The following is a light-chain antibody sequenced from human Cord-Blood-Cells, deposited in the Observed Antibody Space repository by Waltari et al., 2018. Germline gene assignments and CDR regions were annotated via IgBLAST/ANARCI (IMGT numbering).Light chain of an antibody. CDR1: SRAVGSYNL. J-gene: IGLJ2*01. CDR2: EVS. Sequence: QSALTQPASVSGSPGQSITIPCTGTSRAVGSYNLASWYQQHPGKAPKLMIYEVSKRPSGVSNRFSGSKSGNTASLTISGLQAEDEADYYCCSYAGSSTLVFGGGTKLTVL. V-gene: IGLV2-23*02. CDR3: CSYAGSSTLV.